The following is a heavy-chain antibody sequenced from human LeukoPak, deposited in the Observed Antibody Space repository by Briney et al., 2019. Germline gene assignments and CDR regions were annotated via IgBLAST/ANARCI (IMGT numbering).Heavy chain of an antibody. CDR2: ITISGHTK. CDR3: ARGDPHADL. CDR1: GFDLHTYE. J-gene: IGHJ5*02. Sequence: PGGSLRLSCAASGFDLHTYEMNWVRQAPRKGLEWIADITISGHTKNYADSVKGRFAISRDSARTSLYLQMNSLRVEDTGVYFCARGDPHADLWGQGTLVTVSS. V-gene: IGHV3-48*03.